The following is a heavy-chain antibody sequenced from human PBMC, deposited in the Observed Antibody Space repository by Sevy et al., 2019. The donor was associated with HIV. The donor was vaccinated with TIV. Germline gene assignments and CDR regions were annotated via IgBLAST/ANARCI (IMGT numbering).Heavy chain of an antibody. CDR2: IYSGGST. CDR1: GFTVSSNY. CDR3: ARADMRGYYYGSGSYPRAFDI. V-gene: IGHV3-53*01. J-gene: IGHJ3*02. D-gene: IGHD3-10*01. Sequence: GGSLRLSCAASGFTVSSNYMSWVRQAPGKGLEWVSVIYSGGSTYYADSVKGRFTISRDNSKNTLYLQMNSLRAEDTAVYYCARADMRGYYYGSGSYPRAFDIWGQGTMVTVSS.